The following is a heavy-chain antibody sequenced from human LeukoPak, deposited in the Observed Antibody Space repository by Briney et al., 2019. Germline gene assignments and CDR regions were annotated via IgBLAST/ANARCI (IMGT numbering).Heavy chain of an antibody. CDR3: ARDYGSGSYGDH. CDR2: MNPNSGNT. CDR1: GYTFTSYD. J-gene: IGHJ4*02. Sequence: ASVKVSCKASGYTFTSYDINWVRQATGQGLEWMGWMNPNSGNTGYAQKFQGRVTITRNTSISTAYMELSSLRSDDTAVYYCARDYGSGSYGDHWGQGTLVTVSS. V-gene: IGHV1-8*03. D-gene: IGHD3-10*01.